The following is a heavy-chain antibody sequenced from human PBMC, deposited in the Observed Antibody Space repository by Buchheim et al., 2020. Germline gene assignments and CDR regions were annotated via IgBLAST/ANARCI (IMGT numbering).Heavy chain of an antibody. CDR3: AKEIRPNDY. J-gene: IGHJ4*02. D-gene: IGHD1-1*01. CDR1: GFTFSRAA. CDR2: IDIGGDMT. Sequence: EVQLVESGGDLVQPGGSLRLSCAVSGFTFSRAAMTWVRQAPGKGLQWVSYIDIGGDMTYYADSVEGRFSISRDNYKSTLYLQMNSLRAEGTAVYYCAKEIRPNDYWGQGTL. V-gene: IGHV3-23*04.